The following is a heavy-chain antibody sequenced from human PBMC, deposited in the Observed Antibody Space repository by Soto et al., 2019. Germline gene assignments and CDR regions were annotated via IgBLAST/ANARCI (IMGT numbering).Heavy chain of an antibody. V-gene: IGHV4-39*01. J-gene: IGHJ5*02. CDR1: GGSISRSTYY. CDR2: IYYSGST. Sequence: PSETLSLTCTVSGGSISRSTYYWGWIRQPPGKVLEWIGSIYYSGSTYYRPSLKSRVTISVDTSKNQFSLKLSSVTAADTAVYYCARQVPAAIRLGWFDPWGQGTLVTVSS. D-gene: IGHD2-2*02. CDR3: ARQVPAAIRLGWFDP.